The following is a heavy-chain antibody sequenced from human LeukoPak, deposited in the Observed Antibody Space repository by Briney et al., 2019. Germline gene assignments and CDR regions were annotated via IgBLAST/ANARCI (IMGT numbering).Heavy chain of an antibody. Sequence: GGSLRLSCAASGFTFDDYTMHWVRQAPGKGLEWVSLISWDGGSTYYADSVKGRFTISRDNSKNSLYLQMSSLRTEDTALYYCAKDIRWSPEYYFDYWGQGTLVTVSS. V-gene: IGHV3-43*01. CDR2: ISWDGGST. CDR3: AKDIRWSPEYYFDY. CDR1: GFTFDDYT. J-gene: IGHJ4*02. D-gene: IGHD2-15*01.